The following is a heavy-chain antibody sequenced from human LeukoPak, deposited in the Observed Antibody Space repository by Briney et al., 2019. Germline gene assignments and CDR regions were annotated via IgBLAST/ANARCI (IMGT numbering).Heavy chain of an antibody. Sequence: SVKVSCKASGGTFSSYAISWVRQAPGQGLEWMGGIIPIFGTANYVQKFQGRVTITTDESTSTAYMELSSLRSEDTAVYYCARGDGSGVAATYGYWGQGTLVTVSS. D-gene: IGHD2-15*01. J-gene: IGHJ4*02. V-gene: IGHV1-69*05. CDR3: ARGDGSGVAATYGY. CDR1: GGTFSSYA. CDR2: IIPIFGTA.